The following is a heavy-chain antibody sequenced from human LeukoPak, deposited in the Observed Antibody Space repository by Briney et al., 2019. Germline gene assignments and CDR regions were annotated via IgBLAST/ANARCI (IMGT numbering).Heavy chain of an antibody. Sequence: GGSLRLSCAASGFTFDDYGMSWVRQAPGKGLEWVSGINWNGGSTGYADSVKGRFTISRDNSKNTLYLQMNSLRAEDTAVYYCAKDRRAAAGMRSDYWGQGTLVTVSS. CDR3: AKDRRAAAGMRSDY. D-gene: IGHD6-13*01. CDR2: INWNGGST. CDR1: GFTFDDYG. J-gene: IGHJ4*02. V-gene: IGHV3-20*04.